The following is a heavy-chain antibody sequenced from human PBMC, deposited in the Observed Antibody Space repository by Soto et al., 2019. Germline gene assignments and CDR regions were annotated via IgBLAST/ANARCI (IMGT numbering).Heavy chain of an antibody. CDR1: GGSISSGGYY. J-gene: IGHJ6*02. D-gene: IGHD3-16*01. Sequence: SETLSLTCTVSGGSISSGGYYWSWIRQHPGKGLEWIGYIYYSGSIYYNSSLKSRVTISVDTSKNQFSLKLSSVTAADTAVYYCAREASGGVPPYYYYGMDVWGQGTTVTVSS. CDR2: IYYSGSI. CDR3: AREASGGVPPYYYYGMDV. V-gene: IGHV4-31*03.